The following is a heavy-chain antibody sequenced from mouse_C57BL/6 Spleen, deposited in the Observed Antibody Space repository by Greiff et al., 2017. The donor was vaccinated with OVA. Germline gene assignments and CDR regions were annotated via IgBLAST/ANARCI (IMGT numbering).Heavy chain of an antibody. J-gene: IGHJ4*01. V-gene: IGHV1-64*01. CDR3: ALDSSGYEAMDY. Sequence: QVQLKQPGAELVKPGASVKLSCKASGYTFTSYWMHWVKQRPGQGLEWIGMIHPNSGSTNYNEKFKSKATLTVDKSSSTAYMRLSSLTSEDSAVYYCALDSSGYEAMDYWGQGTSVTVSS. D-gene: IGHD3-2*02. CDR2: IHPNSGST. CDR1: GYTFTSYW.